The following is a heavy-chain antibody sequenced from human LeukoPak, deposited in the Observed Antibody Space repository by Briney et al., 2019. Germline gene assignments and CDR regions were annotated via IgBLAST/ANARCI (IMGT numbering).Heavy chain of an antibody. CDR2: ISSSSSYI. D-gene: IGHD6-13*01. J-gene: IGHJ4*02. V-gene: IGHV3-21*01. CDR1: GFTFSSYS. CDR3: AREDPGIAAAGFDY. Sequence: PGGSLRLSCAASGFTFSSYSMNWVRQAPGKGLEWVSSISSSSSYIYYADSVKGRFTISRDNAKNSLYLQMNSLRAEDTAVYYCAREDPGIAAAGFDYRGQGTLVTVSS.